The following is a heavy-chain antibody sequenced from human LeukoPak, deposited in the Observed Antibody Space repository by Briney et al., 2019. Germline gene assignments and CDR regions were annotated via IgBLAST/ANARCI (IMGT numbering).Heavy chain of an antibody. Sequence: ASETLSLTCTVSGYSISSGYYWGWIRQPAGKGLEWIGRIYTSGSTNYNPSLKSRVTMSVDTSKNQLSLKLRSVTAADTAVYYCARDSYYYDSRGYYRFDYWGQGTLVTVSS. CDR1: GYSISSGYY. V-gene: IGHV4-4*07. CDR2: IYTSGST. CDR3: ARDSYYYDSRGYYRFDY. D-gene: IGHD3-22*01. J-gene: IGHJ4*02.